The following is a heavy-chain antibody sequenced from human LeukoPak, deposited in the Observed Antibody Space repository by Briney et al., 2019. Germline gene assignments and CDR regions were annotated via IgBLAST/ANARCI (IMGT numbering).Heavy chain of an antibody. CDR3: AREMALWFGELTGPDY. CDR2: ISSSGSTI. D-gene: IGHD3-10*01. J-gene: IGHJ4*02. Sequence: GGSLRLSCAASGFTFSDYYMSWIRQAPGKGLEWVSYISSSGSTIYYADSVKGRFTISRDNAKNSLYLQMNSLRAEDTAVYYCAREMALWFGELTGPDYWGQGTLVTVSS. CDR1: GFTFSDYY. V-gene: IGHV3-11*04.